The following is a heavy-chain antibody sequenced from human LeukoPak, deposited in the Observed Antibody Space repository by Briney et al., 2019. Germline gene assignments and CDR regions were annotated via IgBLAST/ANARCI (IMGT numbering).Heavy chain of an antibody. CDR2: TSYDGSNK. CDR3: ARPQDGQWLVLGGY. CDR1: GFTFSSYA. Sequence: GGSLRLSCAASGFTFSSYAMHWVRQAPGKGLEWVAVTSYDGSNKYYADSVKGRFTISRDNAKSSLYLQMNSLRAEDTAVYYCARPQDGQWLVLGGYWGQGTLVTVSS. V-gene: IGHV3-30*04. J-gene: IGHJ4*02. D-gene: IGHD6-19*01.